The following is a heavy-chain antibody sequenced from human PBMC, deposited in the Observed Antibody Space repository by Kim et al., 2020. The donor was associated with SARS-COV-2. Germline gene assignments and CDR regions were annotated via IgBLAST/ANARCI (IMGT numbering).Heavy chain of an antibody. CDR2: IYYSGST. Sequence: SETLSLTCTVSGGSISSYYWSWIRQPPGKGLEWIGYIYYSGSTNYSPSLKSRVTISVDTSKNQFSLKRSSVTAADTAVYYCARQGTMVRGVNLNAFDIWGQGTMVTVSS. J-gene: IGHJ3*02. D-gene: IGHD3-10*01. CDR3: ARQGTMVRGVNLNAFDI. CDR1: GGSISSYY. V-gene: IGHV4-59*08.